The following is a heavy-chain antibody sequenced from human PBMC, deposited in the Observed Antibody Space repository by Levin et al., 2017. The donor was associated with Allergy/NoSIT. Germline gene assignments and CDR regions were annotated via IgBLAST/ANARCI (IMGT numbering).Heavy chain of an antibody. CDR2: IRSKTYGGTT. Sequence: GGSLRLSCRSSGFSFGDYVMSWFRQAPGKGLEWVGFIRSKTYGGTTEYAASVKGRFTISRDDSKSIAYLQMNSLKTEDTAVYYCTRNGRRAYDILTDDYAFEIWGQGTMVTVSS. D-gene: IGHD3-9*01. J-gene: IGHJ3*02. CDR3: TRNGRRAYDILTDDYAFEI. V-gene: IGHV3-49*03. CDR1: GFSFGDYV.